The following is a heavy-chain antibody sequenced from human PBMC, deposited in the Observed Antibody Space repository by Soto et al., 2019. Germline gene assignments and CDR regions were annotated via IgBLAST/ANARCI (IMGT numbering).Heavy chain of an antibody. Sequence: QVKLVQSGAEVKKPGASVKVSCKASGYTFTSYGISWVRQAPGQGLEWMGWISAYNGNKNYAQKLQGRVTMTTDTSTSTAYMELRSLRSDDTAVYYCARVILWFGELNYFDYWGQGTLVTVSS. CDR2: ISAYNGNK. CDR1: GYTFTSYG. CDR3: ARVILWFGELNYFDY. J-gene: IGHJ4*02. D-gene: IGHD3-10*01. V-gene: IGHV1-18*01.